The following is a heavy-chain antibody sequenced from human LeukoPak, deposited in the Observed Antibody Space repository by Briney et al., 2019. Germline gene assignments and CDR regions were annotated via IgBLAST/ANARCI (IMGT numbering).Heavy chain of an antibody. CDR1: GFTFSTYA. D-gene: IGHD3-10*01. V-gene: IGHV3-23*01. CDR3: AKTSGGDYHYYYMDV. Sequence: GGSLRLSCAASGFTFSTYAMSWVRQAPGKGLEWVSGITTSGGRTHYADSVKRRFTISRDNSKNTVSLQMNSLRAEDTALYYCAKTSGGDYHYYYMDVWGKGTTVTVS. J-gene: IGHJ6*03. CDR2: ITTSGGRT.